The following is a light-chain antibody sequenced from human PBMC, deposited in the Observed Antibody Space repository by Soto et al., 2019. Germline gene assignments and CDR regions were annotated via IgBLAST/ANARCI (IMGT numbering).Light chain of an antibody. CDR2: GNS. Sequence: QSVLTQPPSVSGAPGQRVTISCTGSSSNIGAGYDVHWYQQLPGTAPKLLIYGNSNRPSGVPDRFSGSKSGTSASLAITGLQAEDEADHYCPSYDSSLSGLVFGTGTKVTVL. J-gene: IGLJ1*01. V-gene: IGLV1-40*01. CDR3: PSYDSSLSGLV. CDR1: SSNIGAGYD.